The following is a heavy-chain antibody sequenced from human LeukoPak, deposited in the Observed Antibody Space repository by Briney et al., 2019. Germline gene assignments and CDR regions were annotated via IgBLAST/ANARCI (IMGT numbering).Heavy chain of an antibody. V-gene: IGHV4-34*01. J-gene: IGHJ4*02. D-gene: IGHD6-13*01. CDR3: ARGNSSSWRHFDY. Sequence: SETLSLTCAVYGGSFSGYYWSWIRQPPGKGLEWIGEINHSRSTNYNPSLKSRVTISVDTSKNQFSLKVSSVTAADTAVYYCARGNSSSWRHFDYWGQGTLVTVSS. CDR1: GGSFSGYY. CDR2: INHSRST.